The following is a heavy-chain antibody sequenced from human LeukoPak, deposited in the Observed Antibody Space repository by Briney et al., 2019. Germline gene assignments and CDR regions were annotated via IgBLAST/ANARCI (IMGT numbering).Heavy chain of an antibody. V-gene: IGHV3-64*01. CDR1: GFTFSSYA. Sequence: GGSLRLSCAASGFTFSSYAMHWVRQAPGKGLEYVSAISSNGGSTYYANSVKGRFTISRDNSKNTLYLQMGSLGAEDMAVYYCARHLNDVGQAFDIWGQGTMVTVSS. CDR2: ISSNGGST. D-gene: IGHD1-1*01. J-gene: IGHJ3*02. CDR3: ARHLNDVGQAFDI.